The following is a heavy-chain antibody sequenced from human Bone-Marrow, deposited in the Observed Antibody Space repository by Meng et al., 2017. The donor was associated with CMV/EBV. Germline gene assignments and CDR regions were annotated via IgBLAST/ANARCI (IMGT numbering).Heavy chain of an antibody. CDR3: ARDAPRNPLYYYGMDV. Sequence: GESLKISCAASGFTFSSYEMNWVRQAPGKGLEWVSYISSRGSTIYYADSVKGRFTISRDNAKNSLYLQMNSLRAEDTAVYYCARDAPRNPLYYYGMDVWGQGTTVTVSS. V-gene: IGHV3-48*03. J-gene: IGHJ6*02. CDR2: ISSRGSTI. CDR1: GFTFSSYE.